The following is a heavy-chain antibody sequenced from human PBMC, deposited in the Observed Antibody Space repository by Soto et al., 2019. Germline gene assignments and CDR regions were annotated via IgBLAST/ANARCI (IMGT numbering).Heavy chain of an antibody. J-gene: IGHJ4*02. V-gene: IGHV4-34*01. CDR3: ARGLRFFDY. D-gene: IGHD3-3*01. CDR1: GGSFSGYY. CDR2: INHSGST. Sequence: TLSLTCAGYGGSFSGYYWSWIRQPPGKGLEWIGEINHSGSTNYNPSLKSRVTISVDTSKNQFSLKLSSVTAADTAVYYCARGLRFFDYWGQGTLVTVSS.